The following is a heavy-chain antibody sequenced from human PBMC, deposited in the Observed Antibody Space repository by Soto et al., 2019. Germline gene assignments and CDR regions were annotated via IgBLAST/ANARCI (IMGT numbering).Heavy chain of an antibody. CDR1: GYTLTELS. CDR3: ATDLLDNTVATRILFDY. V-gene: IGHV1-24*01. D-gene: IGHD5-12*01. CDR2: FDPEDGET. J-gene: IGHJ4*02. Sequence: ASVKVSCKVSGYTLTELSMHWVRQAPGKGLEWMGGFDPEDGETIYAQKFQGRVTMTEDTSTDTAYMELSSLRSEDTAVYYCATDLLDNTVATRILFDYWGQGTLVTVSS.